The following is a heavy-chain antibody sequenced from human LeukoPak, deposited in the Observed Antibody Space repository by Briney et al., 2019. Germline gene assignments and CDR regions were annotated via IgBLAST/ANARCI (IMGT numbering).Heavy chain of an antibody. Sequence: ASVKVSCKVSGYTLTELSMHWVRQAPGKGLEWMGGFDPEDGETIYAQKFQGRVTMTEDTSTDTAYMELSSLRSEDTAVYYCATGSGSYPGVGDAFDIWGQGTMVTDSS. V-gene: IGHV1-24*01. J-gene: IGHJ3*02. D-gene: IGHD1-26*01. CDR2: FDPEDGET. CDR1: GYTLTELS. CDR3: ATGSGSYPGVGDAFDI.